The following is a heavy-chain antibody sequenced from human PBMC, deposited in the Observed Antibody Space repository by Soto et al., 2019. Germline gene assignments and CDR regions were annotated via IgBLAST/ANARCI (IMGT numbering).Heavy chain of an antibody. J-gene: IGHJ4*02. CDR1: GLSFSVHW. V-gene: IGHV3-7*01. Sequence: GGSMRLYCATSGLSFSVHWMSWVRQAPGKGLEWVARIKEDGSEKQYVDSVKGRFTISRDNAESSLYLQMNYVRDEDTAVYYCMTDFQAFWGQGT. CDR3: MTDFQAF. CDR2: IKEDGSEK.